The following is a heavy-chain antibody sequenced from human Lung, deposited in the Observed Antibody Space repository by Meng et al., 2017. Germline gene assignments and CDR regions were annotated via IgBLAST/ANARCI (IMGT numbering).Heavy chain of an antibody. D-gene: IGHD1-26*01. CDR2: INHSGST. Sequence: GSLRLSCAVYGGSFSGYYWSWIRQPPGKGLEWIGEINHSGSTNYNPSLKSRVTISVDTSKNQFSLKLSSVTAAGTAVYYCARGGGSYYRVLYYYYGMDVWGQGTTVTVSS. CDR3: ARGGGSYYRVLYYYYGMDV. V-gene: IGHV4-34*01. CDR1: GGSFSGYY. J-gene: IGHJ6*02.